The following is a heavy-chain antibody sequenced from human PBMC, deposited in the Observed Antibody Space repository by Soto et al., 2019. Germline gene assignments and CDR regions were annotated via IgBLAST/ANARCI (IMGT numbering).Heavy chain of an antibody. D-gene: IGHD2-2*01. J-gene: IGHJ4*02. CDR3: ARLERSSTRCYDY. Sequence: GGSLRLSCAASGFTFSDYYMSWVRQAPGKGLECVSYISSSSSYTNYADSVKGRFTISRDNAKNSLYLQMNSLRAEDTAVYYCARLERSSTRCYDYWGQGTLVTVSS. CDR2: ISSSSSYT. V-gene: IGHV3-11*06. CDR1: GFTFSDYY.